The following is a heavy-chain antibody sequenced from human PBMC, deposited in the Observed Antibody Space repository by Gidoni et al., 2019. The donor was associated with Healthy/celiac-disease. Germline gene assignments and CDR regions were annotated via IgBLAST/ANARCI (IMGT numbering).Heavy chain of an antibody. Sequence: QVQLQESGPGLVKPSETLSLTCTVSGGSISSYYWSWIRQPPGKGLEWIGYIYYSGSTNYNPSLKSRVTISVDTSKNQFSLKLSSVTAADTAVYYCARSSSSSGPIGGFDYWGQGTLVTVSS. CDR2: IYYSGST. J-gene: IGHJ4*02. V-gene: IGHV4-59*01. CDR1: GGSISSYY. D-gene: IGHD3-22*01. CDR3: ARSSSSSGPIGGFDY.